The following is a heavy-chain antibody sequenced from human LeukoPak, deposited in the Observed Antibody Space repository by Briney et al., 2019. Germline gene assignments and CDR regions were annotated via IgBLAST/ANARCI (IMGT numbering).Heavy chain of an antibody. J-gene: IGHJ4*02. Sequence: GGSLRLSCAASGFTFSDYYMSWIRQAPGKGLEWVSYVSSSGSTIYYADSVKGRFTISRDNAKNSLYLQMNSLRAEGTAVYYCARDLRTGPDFDYWGQGTLVTVSS. CDR3: ARDLRTGPDFDY. CDR1: GFTFSDYY. CDR2: VSSSGSTI. V-gene: IGHV3-11*04. D-gene: IGHD3-16*01.